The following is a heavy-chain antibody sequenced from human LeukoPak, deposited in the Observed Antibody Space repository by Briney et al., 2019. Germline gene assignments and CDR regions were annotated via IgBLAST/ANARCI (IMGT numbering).Heavy chain of an antibody. CDR3: ARLTRFRDGYNPPLGY. CDR2: IYYSGST. Sequence: SETLSLTRTVSGGSISSSSYYWGWIRQPPGKGLEWIGSIYYSGSTYYNPSLKSRVTISVDTSKNQFSLKLSSVTAADTAVYYCARLTRFRDGYNPPLGYWGQGTLVTVSS. J-gene: IGHJ4*02. CDR1: GGSISSSSYY. V-gene: IGHV4-39*01. D-gene: IGHD5-24*01.